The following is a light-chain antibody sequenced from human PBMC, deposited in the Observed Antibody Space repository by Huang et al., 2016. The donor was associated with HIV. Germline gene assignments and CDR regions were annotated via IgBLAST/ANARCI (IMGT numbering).Light chain of an antibody. CDR1: QSLVHSDGNTY. Sequence: DIVMTQSPLSSPVTLGQPASISCRSSQSLVHSDGNTYLSWLQQRPGQPTRIIINKISNRVAGVPERFSGSGAGTNFTLKIGRVEAEDVVIYYCMQGTQSPPWTFGQGTKVEIK. CDR3: MQGTQSPPWT. V-gene: IGKV2-24*01. CDR2: KIS. J-gene: IGKJ1*01.